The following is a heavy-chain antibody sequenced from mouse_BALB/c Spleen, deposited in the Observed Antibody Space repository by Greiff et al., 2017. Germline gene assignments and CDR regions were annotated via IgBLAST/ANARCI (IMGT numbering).Heavy chain of an antibody. V-gene: IGHV1S29*02. D-gene: IGHD1-1*01. CDR1: GYTFTDYN. J-gene: IGHJ4*01. Sequence: EVQLVESGPELVKPGASVKISCKASGYTFTDYNMHWVKQSHGKSLEWIGYIYPYNGGTGYNQKFKSKATLTVDNSSSTAYMELRSLTSEDSAVYYCASGHYGSSYAMDDWGQGTSVTVSS. CDR3: ASGHYGSSYAMDD. CDR2: IYPYNGGT.